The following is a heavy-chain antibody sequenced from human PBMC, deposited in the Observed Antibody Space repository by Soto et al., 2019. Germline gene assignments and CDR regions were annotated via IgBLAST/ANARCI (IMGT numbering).Heavy chain of an antibody. CDR2: ISTSGSTI. V-gene: IGHV3-48*03. Sequence: GGSLRLSCAASGFTFSRYEMNWVRQAPGKWLEWISYISTSGSTIYYADSVKGRFTISRDNAKNSLYLQMNSLRAEDTAVYYCARELAAAGSFDYWGQGXLVTVYS. CDR3: ARELAAAGSFDY. J-gene: IGHJ4*02. CDR1: GFTFSRYE. D-gene: IGHD6-13*01.